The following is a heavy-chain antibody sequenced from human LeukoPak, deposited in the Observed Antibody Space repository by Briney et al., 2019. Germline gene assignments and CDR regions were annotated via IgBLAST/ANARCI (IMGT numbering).Heavy chain of an antibody. V-gene: IGHV4-59*01. CDR2: IYYSGST. CDR3: ATYTAGEGGRGF. Sequence: SSETLSLTCTVSGGSISSYYWSWIRQPPGKGLEWIGYIYYSGSTNYNPSLKSRVTISVDTSKNQFSLKLKSVTAADTAVYYCATYTAGEGGRGFWGQGTLVAVSS. D-gene: IGHD3-10*01. J-gene: IGHJ4*02. CDR1: GGSISSYY.